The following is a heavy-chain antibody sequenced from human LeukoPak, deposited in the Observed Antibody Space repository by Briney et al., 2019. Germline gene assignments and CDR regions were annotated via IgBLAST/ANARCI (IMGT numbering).Heavy chain of an antibody. CDR1: GFIFNSYG. V-gene: IGHV3-30*02. CDR2: IRYDGSNK. D-gene: IGHD3-22*01. Sequence: GGSLRLSCEASGFIFNSYGMHWVRQAPGKGLEWVAFIRYDGSNKYYADSVKGRFTISRDNSKNTLYLQMNSLRVEDTAVYYCATLPYYYDSSGSYYFDYWGQGTLVTVSS. J-gene: IGHJ4*02. CDR3: ATLPYYYDSSGSYYFDY.